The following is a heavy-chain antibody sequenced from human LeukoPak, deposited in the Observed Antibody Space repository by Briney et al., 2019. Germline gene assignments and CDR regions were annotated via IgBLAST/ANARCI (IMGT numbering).Heavy chain of an antibody. D-gene: IGHD2-2*01. CDR2: IYTSGST. CDR3: ARDHLEWWDIVVVPAARRYNWFDP. Sequence: SETLSLTCTVSGGSISSYYWSWIRQPAGKGLEWIGRIYTSGSTNYNPSLKSRVTMSVDTSKNQFSLKLSSLTAADTAVYYCARDHLEWWDIVVVPAARRYNWFDPWGQGTLVTVSS. J-gene: IGHJ5*02. V-gene: IGHV4-4*07. CDR1: GGSISSYY.